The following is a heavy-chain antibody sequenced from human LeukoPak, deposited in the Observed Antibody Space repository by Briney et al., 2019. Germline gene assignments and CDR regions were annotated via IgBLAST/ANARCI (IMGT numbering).Heavy chain of an antibody. CDR2: VKQEGSEK. V-gene: IGHV3-7*03. J-gene: IGHJ6*02. CDR1: GFTFNTYW. Sequence: PGGPLRLSCAASGFTFNTYWMTWVRHAPGKALEGVANVKQEGSEKYYVDSVHGRFSISRENAKNSLYLQMNSLRVEDTAVYYCARDTVLRGVYGMDVWGRGTTVTVS. CDR3: ARDTVLRGVYGMDV. D-gene: IGHD2-8*01.